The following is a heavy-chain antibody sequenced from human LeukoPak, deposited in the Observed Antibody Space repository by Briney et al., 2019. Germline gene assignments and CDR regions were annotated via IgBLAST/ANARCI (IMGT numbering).Heavy chain of an antibody. CDR1: GGSFSGYY. D-gene: IGHD5-18*01. J-gene: IGHJ6*02. CDR3: ARYSYGYEHYYYGMDV. V-gene: IGHV4-34*01. Sequence: SETLSLTCAVYGGSFSGYYWSWIRQPPGKGLEWIGEINHSGSTNYNPSLKSRVTISVGTSKNQFSLKLSSVTAADTAVYYCARYSYGYEHYYYGMDVWGQGTTVTVSS. CDR2: INHSGST.